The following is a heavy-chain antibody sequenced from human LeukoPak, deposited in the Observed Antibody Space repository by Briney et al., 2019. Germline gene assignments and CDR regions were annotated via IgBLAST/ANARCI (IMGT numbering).Heavy chain of an antibody. J-gene: IGHJ4*02. CDR3: ARHSRDCYNF. Sequence: PSETLSLTCAASGYSISSGYYWGWIRQPPGKGLEWIGSIYHSGSTYYNPSLKSRVTISVDTSKNQFSLKLSSVTAADTAVYYCARHSRDCYNFWGQGTLVTVSS. D-gene: IGHD5-24*01. CDR1: GYSISSGYY. V-gene: IGHV4-38-2*01. CDR2: IYHSGST.